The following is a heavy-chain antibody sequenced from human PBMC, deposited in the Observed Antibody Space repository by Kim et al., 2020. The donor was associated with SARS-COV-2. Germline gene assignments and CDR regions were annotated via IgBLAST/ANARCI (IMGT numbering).Heavy chain of an antibody. D-gene: IGHD3-22*01. CDR2: IYYSGST. J-gene: IGHJ4*02. CDR3: ARGQGLITMIVVVVGAFDY. CDR1: GGSISSGGYY. V-gene: IGHV4-31*03. Sequence: SETLSLTCTVSGGSISSGGYYWSWIRQHPGKGREWIGYIYYSGSTYYNPSLKSRVTISVATSKNQFSLKLSSVTAADTAVYYCARGQGLITMIVVVVGAFDYWGQGTLVTVSS.